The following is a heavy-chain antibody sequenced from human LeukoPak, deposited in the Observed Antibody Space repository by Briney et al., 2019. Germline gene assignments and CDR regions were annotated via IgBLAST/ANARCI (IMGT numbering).Heavy chain of an antibody. CDR1: GFTFSSYG. J-gene: IGHJ6*03. Sequence: PGGSLRLSFAASGFTFSSYGMHWVRQAPGKGLEWVAVIWYGGSNKYYADSVKGRFTISRDNSKNTLYLQMNSLRAEDTAVYYCAKQGPIHYYMDVWGKGTTVTVSS. CDR2: IWYGGSNK. CDR3: AKQGPIHYYMDV. V-gene: IGHV3-30*02.